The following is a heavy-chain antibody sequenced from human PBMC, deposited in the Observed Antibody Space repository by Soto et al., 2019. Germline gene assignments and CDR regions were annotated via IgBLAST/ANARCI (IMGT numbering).Heavy chain of an antibody. D-gene: IGHD2-15*01. V-gene: IGHV4-59*01. Sequence: SETLSLTCTVSGGSISSYYWSWIRQPPGKGLEWIGYIYYSGSTNYNPSLKSRVTISVDTSKNQFSLKLSSVTAADTAVYYCARYWLGENWFDPWGQGTLVTVSS. CDR3: ARYWLGENWFDP. CDR2: IYYSGST. J-gene: IGHJ5*02. CDR1: GGSISSYY.